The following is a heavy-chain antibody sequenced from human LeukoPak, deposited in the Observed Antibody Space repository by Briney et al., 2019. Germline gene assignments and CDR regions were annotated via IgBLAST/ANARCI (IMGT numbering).Heavy chain of an antibody. CDR2: ISTSSSYI. V-gene: IGHV3-21*01. D-gene: IGHD2-15*01. CDR1: GFTFSSYD. J-gene: IGHJ6*03. CDR3: ASRGGTRLYYYYMDV. Sequence: GGSLRLSCAASGFTFSSYDMNWVRQAPGKGLEWVSFISTSSSYIYYADSVKGRFTISRDNAKNSLFLQMNSLRAEDTAVYYCASRGGTRLYYYYMDVWGKGTTVTVSS.